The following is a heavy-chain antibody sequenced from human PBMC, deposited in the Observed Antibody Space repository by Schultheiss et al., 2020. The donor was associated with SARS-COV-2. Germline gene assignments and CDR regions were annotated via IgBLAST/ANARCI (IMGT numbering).Heavy chain of an antibody. Sequence: GGSLRLSCAASGFTFSSYAMHWVRQAPGKGLEWVAVISYDGSNKYYADSVKGRFTISRDNSKNTLYLQMNSLRAEDTAVYYCARDHGGSSVFDYWGQGTLVTVSS. CDR3: ARDHGGSSVFDY. V-gene: IGHV3-30*01. J-gene: IGHJ4*02. CDR1: GFTFSSYA. CDR2: ISYDGSNK.